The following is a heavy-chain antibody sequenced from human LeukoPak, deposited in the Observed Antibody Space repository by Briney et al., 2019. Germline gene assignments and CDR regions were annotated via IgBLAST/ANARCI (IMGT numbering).Heavy chain of an antibody. CDR1: GDSITSYY. CDR2: TYYSGSA. CDR3: ARIEKAYAAFDI. V-gene: IGHV4-59*12. Sequence: SETLSLTCTVSGDSITSYYWSWIRQPPGKGLEWIGYTYYSGSANYNPSLKSRVTISVDTSKNQFSLKLSSVTAADTAVYYCARIEKAYAAFDIWGQGTMVTVSS. J-gene: IGHJ3*02.